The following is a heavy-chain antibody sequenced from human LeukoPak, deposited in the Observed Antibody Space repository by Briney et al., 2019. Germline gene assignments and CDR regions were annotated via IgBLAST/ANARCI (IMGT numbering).Heavy chain of an antibody. CDR1: GYTFTVYY. J-gene: IGHJ4*02. D-gene: IGHD3-22*01. CDR3: ARASGYDSSGYWKDY. V-gene: IGHV1-2*02. CDR2: INPHNTGT. Sequence: ASVTVSFKTSGYTFTVYYLHWVRQAPGQGLELMGRINPHNTGTNFAQKFQGRVTMTRDTSISTAYMELSSLRSDDTAVYYCARASGYDSSGYWKDYWGQGTLVTVSS.